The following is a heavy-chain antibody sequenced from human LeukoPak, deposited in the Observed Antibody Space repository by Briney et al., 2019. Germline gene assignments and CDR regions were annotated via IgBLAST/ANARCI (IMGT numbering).Heavy chain of an antibody. Sequence: ASVKVSCKAAYTFTNYGVTWVRQAPGQRFEWMGWIDTNNENTKYAQNFQGRLTLTTDSSRNTAYMELRSLRSDDTAVYFCATSSGDSSAWVDFWGRGTLVGVSS. CDR3: ATSSGDSSAWVDF. CDR1: YTFTNYG. D-gene: IGHD6-19*01. J-gene: IGHJ4*02. V-gene: IGHV1-18*01. CDR2: IDTNNENT.